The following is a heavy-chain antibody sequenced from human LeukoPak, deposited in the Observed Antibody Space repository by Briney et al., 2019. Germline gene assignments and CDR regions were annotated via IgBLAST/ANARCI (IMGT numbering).Heavy chain of an antibody. CDR2: ISSSGSTI. Sequence: GGSLRLSCADSGFTFSSYEMNWVRQAPGKGLEWVSYISSSGSTIYYADSVKGRFTISRDNAKNSLYLQMNSLRAEDTAVYYCARVFVATINYYYYYMDVWGKGTTVTVSS. J-gene: IGHJ6*03. D-gene: IGHD5-24*01. CDR1: GFTFSSYE. CDR3: ARVFVATINYYYYYMDV. V-gene: IGHV3-48*03.